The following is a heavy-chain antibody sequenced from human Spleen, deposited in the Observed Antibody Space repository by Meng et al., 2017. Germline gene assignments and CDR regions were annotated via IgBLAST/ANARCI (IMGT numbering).Heavy chain of an antibody. CDR2: ICYSGST. V-gene: IGHV4-61*01. Sequence: HVQLQGPGPGLVRPSDTLSLTCSVSGVSVSSGSYYWSWLPQPPGKGLEWIRYICYSGSTDYTPSLKSRVTISVDTSKNQFSLKLSSVTAADTAVYYCARNDFWSGYFDYWGQGTLVTVSS. J-gene: IGHJ4*02. D-gene: IGHD3-3*01. CDR3: ARNDFWSGYFDY. CDR1: GVSVSSGSYY.